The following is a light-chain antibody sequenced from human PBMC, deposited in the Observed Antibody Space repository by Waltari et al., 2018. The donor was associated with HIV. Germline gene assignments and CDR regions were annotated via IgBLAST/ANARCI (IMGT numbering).Light chain of an antibody. V-gene: IGKV1-33*01. CDR1: QDITHY. J-gene: IGKJ5*01. CDR3: QHHDNLPIT. Sequence: DIQMTQSPSSPSASVGDRVTITCQASQDITHYLNWHQQNPGKAPNLLIFDASKLQPGVPSRFRGSGSGTDFTFTIRSLEPEDIATYFCQHHDNLPITFGQGTRLEMK. CDR2: DAS.